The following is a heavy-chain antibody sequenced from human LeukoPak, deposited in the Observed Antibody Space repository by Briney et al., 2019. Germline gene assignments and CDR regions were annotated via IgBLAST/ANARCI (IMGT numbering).Heavy chain of an antibody. CDR1: GGTFSSYA. CDR3: ARENSSGWSDYFDY. Sequence: ASVKVSCKASGGTFSSYAISWVRQAPGQGLEWMGGIIPIFGTANYAQKFQGRVTITADESTSTAYMELSSLRSEDTAVYYCARENSSGWSDYFDYWGQGTLVTVSS. V-gene: IGHV1-69*13. D-gene: IGHD6-19*01. CDR2: IIPIFGTA. J-gene: IGHJ4*02.